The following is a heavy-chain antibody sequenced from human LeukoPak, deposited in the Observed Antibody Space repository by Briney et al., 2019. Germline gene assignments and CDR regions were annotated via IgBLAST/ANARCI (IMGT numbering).Heavy chain of an antibody. CDR2: ISGSGGST. V-gene: IGHV3-23*01. CDR3: AKGDNYDILTGYPLDC. J-gene: IGHJ4*02. CDR1: GFTFSSYS. Sequence: GGSLRLSCAASGFTFSSYSMNWVRQAPGKGLEWVSAISGSGGSTYYADSVKGRFTISRDNSKNTLYLQMNSLRAENTAVYYCAKGDNYDILTGYPLDCWGQGTLVTVSS. D-gene: IGHD3-9*01.